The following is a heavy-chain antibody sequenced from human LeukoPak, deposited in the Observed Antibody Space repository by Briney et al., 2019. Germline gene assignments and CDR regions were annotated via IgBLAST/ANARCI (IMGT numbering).Heavy chain of an antibody. D-gene: IGHD3-22*01. J-gene: IGHJ4*02. CDR1: GFTFSSYA. CDR3: AKGSSGYYYYFDN. Sequence: GGSLRRSCTASGFTFSSYAMSWVHQAPGYGLEWVSAVSGNGDRTYYADSVKGRFTISRDKSRNMLYLQMKSLRAEDTAVYYCAKGSSGYYYYFDNWGRGTLVTVSS. V-gene: IGHV3-23*01. CDR2: VSGNGDRT.